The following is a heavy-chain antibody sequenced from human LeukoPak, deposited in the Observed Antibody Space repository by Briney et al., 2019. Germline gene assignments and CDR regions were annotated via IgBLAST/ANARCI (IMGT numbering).Heavy chain of an antibody. D-gene: IGHD6-19*01. Sequence: ASVTVSFKASGYTFTIYGISWVRQAPGQGLEWMGWISAYNGNTNYAQKLQGRVTMTTDTSTSTAYMELRSLRSDATAVYYCARSPASIAVAGTGYFDYWGQGTLVTVSS. CDR2: ISAYNGNT. CDR3: ARSPASIAVAGTGYFDY. V-gene: IGHV1-18*01. J-gene: IGHJ4*02. CDR1: GYTFTIYG.